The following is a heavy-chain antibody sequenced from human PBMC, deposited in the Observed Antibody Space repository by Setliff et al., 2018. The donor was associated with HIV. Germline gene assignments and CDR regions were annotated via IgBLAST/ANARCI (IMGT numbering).Heavy chain of an antibody. CDR2: ISGYSGHT. J-gene: IGHJ3*02. D-gene: IGHD6-13*01. V-gene: IGHV1-18*01. CDR3: ARDQSGVAAAAFGGGSAWSDEGFDI. CDR1: GYTFSDYD. Sequence: GASVKVSCKASGYTFSDYDVAWVRQAPGQGLEWMGWISGYSGHTSYAQKIQGGVTMTTDKSTSTAYMELRSLRSDDTAVYYCARDQSGVAAAAFGGGSAWSDEGFDIWGQGTMVTVSS.